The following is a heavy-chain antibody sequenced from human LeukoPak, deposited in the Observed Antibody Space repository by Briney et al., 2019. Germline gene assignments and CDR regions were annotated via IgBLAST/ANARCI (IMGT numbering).Heavy chain of an antibody. V-gene: IGHV3-66*01. CDR2: IYSGGDT. J-gene: IGHJ5*02. CDR3: ARDPDA. Sequence: GGSLRLSCAASGFTVSNYYMSWVRQAPGQGLEWVSVIYSGGDTFHADSVKGRFTLSRDNSKNTLYLQMNSLRAEDTAVYYCARDPDAWGQGTQVTVSS. CDR1: GFTVSNYY.